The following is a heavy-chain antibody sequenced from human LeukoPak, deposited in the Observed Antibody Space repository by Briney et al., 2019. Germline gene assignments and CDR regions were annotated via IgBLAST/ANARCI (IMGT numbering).Heavy chain of an antibody. Sequence: SVKVSCKASGGTFSSYAISWVRQAPGQGLEWMGGIIPIFGTANYAQKFQGRVTITADESTSTAYMELSSLRSEDTAVYCCVLRGYYDSAGSTAFDIRGQGTMVTVS. D-gene: IGHD3-22*01. CDR3: VLRGYYDSAGSTAFDI. CDR2: IIPIFGTA. V-gene: IGHV1-69*13. CDR1: GGTFSSYA. J-gene: IGHJ3*02.